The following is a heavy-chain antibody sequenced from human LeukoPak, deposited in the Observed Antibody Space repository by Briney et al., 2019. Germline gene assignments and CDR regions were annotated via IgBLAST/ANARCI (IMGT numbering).Heavy chain of an antibody. D-gene: IGHD2-21*01. V-gene: IGHV4-39*01. CDR3: ARSYFDYYYYYMDV. CDR1: GGSISSSSYY. Sequence: SETLSLTCTVSGGSISSSSYYWGWIRQPPGKGLECIGCIYYSGSTYYNPSLKSRVTISVDTSKNQFSLKLSSVTAADTAVYYCARSYFDYYYYYMDVWGKGTTVTISS. CDR2: IYYSGST. J-gene: IGHJ6*03.